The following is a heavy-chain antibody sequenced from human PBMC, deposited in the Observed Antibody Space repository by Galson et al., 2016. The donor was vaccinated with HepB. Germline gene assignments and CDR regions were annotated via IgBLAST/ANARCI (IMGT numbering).Heavy chain of an antibody. CDR3: ASPTYYYDSIDYSAVYFQH. V-gene: IGHV4-59*01. Sequence: SETLSLTCTVSGGSIKTFYWSWIRESPGKGLEWIGHVYHSGSTNYNPSLKSRLTMAVDTSKNQFSLRLTSVTAADTAGYYCASPTYYYDSIDYSAVYFQHWGRGTLVIVSS. CDR1: GGSIKTFY. CDR2: VYHSGST. D-gene: IGHD3-22*01. J-gene: IGHJ1*01.